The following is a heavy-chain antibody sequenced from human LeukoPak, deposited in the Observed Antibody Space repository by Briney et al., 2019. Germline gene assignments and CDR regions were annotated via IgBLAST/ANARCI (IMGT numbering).Heavy chain of an antibody. CDR2: ISSSSSTI. J-gene: IGHJ4*02. V-gene: IGHV3-48*04. Sequence: GGSLRLSCAASGFTFSSYSMNWVRQAPGKGLEWVSYISSSSSTIYYADSVKGRFTISRDNAKNSLYLQMNSLRAEDTALYYCAKDIHYYDSSGHFDYWGQGTLVTVSS. D-gene: IGHD3-22*01. CDR3: AKDIHYYDSSGHFDY. CDR1: GFTFSSYS.